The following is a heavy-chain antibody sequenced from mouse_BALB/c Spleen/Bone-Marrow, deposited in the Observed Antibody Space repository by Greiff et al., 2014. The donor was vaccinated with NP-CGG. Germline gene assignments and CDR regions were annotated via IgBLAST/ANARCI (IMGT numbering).Heavy chain of an antibody. CDR2: INTYNDGT. CDR1: GYSFTSYV. D-gene: IGHD1-2*01. CDR3: AIAISRNRSLCYFGD. J-gene: IGHJ2*01. V-gene: IGHV1-14*01. Sequence: EVQLQQSGPGLVKPGASVKMSCKASGYSFTSYVMHWVKQKPGQGLVWIGYINTYNDGTKYNEKFKGKATLTSDTSSSTAYMGLISLPSDDSAIYYTAIAISRNRSLCYFGDWGQGTTLPVSS.